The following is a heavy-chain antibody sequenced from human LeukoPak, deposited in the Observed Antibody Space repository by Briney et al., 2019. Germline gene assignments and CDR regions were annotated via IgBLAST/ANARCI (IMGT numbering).Heavy chain of an antibody. D-gene: IGHD2-21*02. V-gene: IGHV7-4-1*02. CDR2: VNTNTGNP. CDR3: ATTRNYCGGDCSGAFDI. J-gene: IGHJ3*02. Sequence: ASVKVSCKASGYTFTSYAMNWVRQAPGQGLEWMGWVNTNTGNPTYAQGFTGRFVFSLDTSVSTAYLQISSLKAEDTAVYYCATTRNYCGGDCSGAFDIWGQGTMVTVSS. CDR1: GYTFTSYA.